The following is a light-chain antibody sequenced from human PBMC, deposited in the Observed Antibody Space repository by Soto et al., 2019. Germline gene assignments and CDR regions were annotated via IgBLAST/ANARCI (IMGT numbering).Light chain of an antibody. CDR3: QQRSNWPT. Sequence: EILLTQSPATLSVSPGERLTLSCRASLSVSSNLAWYQQKPGKAPRLLIYGASTRATGIPARLSASGSGTDFTLPISSLEPEDFAVYYCQQRSNWPTFGQGTRLEIK. CDR2: GAS. J-gene: IGKJ5*01. V-gene: IGKV3-11*01. CDR1: LSVSSN.